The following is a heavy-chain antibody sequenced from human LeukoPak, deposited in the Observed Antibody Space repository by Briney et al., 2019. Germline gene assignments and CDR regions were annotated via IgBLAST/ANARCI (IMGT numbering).Heavy chain of an antibody. Sequence: GASVKVSCKASGYTFTSYGISWVRQAPGQGLEWMGWISAYNGNTNYAQKLQGRVTMTTDTSTSTAYMELRSLRSDDTAVHYCARGPLSWYDFWSGYLYFDYWGQGTLVTVSS. V-gene: IGHV1-18*01. J-gene: IGHJ4*02. CDR1: GYTFTSYG. D-gene: IGHD3-3*01. CDR2: ISAYNGNT. CDR3: ARGPLSWYDFWSGYLYFDY.